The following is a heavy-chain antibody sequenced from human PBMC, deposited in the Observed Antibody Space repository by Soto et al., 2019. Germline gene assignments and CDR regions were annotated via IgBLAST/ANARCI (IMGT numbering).Heavy chain of an antibody. V-gene: IGHV3-23*01. CDR2: ISGSGGST. J-gene: IGHJ6*02. Sequence: GGSLRLSCAASGFTFSSYAMSWVRQAPGKGLEWVSAISGSGGSTYYADSVKGRFTISRDNSKNTLYLQMNSLRAEDTAVYYCAKGLSNYYYYYGMDVWGQGTTVTVSS. CDR1: GFTFSSYA. CDR3: AKGLSNYYYYYGMDV. D-gene: IGHD4-4*01.